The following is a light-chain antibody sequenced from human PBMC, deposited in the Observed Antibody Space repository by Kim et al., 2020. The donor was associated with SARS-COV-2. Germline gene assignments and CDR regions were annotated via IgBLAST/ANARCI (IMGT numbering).Light chain of an antibody. J-gene: IGLJ3*02. CDR3: QVWDSSSDHNWV. CDR2: YDS. CDR1: NIGRKS. Sequence: PGKTGRITCGGNNIGRKSVHWYQQKPGQAPVLVIYYDSDRPSGIPERFSGSNSGNTATLTISRVEAGDEADYYCQVWDSSSDHNWVFGGGTQLTVL. V-gene: IGLV3-21*04.